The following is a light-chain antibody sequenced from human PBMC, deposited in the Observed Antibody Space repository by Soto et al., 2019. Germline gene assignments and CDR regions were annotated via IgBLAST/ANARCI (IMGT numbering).Light chain of an antibody. CDR1: SSDVGGYNY. CDR2: DVS. J-gene: IGLJ3*02. CDR3: CSYAGSYTWV. Sequence: QSALTQPRSLSGSPGQSVTISCTGTSSDVGGYNYVSWYQLHPGTAPKLMIYDVSKRPSGVPDRFSGSKSGNTASLTISGLQAEDEADYYGCSYAGSYTWVFGGGTKLTVL. V-gene: IGLV2-11*01.